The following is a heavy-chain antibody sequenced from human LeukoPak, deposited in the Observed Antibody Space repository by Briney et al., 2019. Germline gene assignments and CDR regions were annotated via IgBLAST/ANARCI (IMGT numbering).Heavy chain of an antibody. CDR1: GFTFSSYA. CDR2: ISGSGGST. V-gene: IGHV3-23*01. J-gene: IGHJ4*02. Sequence: GGSLRLSCAASGFTFSSYAMSWVRQAPGKGLEWVSAISGSGGSTYYADSVKGRFTISRDNSKNTLYLQMNSLRAEDTAVYYCAKDSYYDYVWGSYRYTNQFDYWGQGTLVTVSS. D-gene: IGHD3-16*02. CDR3: AKDSYYDYVWGSYRYTNQFDY.